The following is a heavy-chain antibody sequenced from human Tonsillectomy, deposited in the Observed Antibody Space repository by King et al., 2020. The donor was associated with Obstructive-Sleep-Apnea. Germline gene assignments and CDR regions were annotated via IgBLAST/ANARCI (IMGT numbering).Heavy chain of an antibody. CDR3: ARGSDYGDYLRFDY. J-gene: IGHJ4*02. CDR2: ISSSSSYI. CDR1: GFTFSSYS. D-gene: IGHD4-17*01. V-gene: IGHV3-21*01. Sequence: VQLVESGGGLVKPGGSLRLSCAASGFTFSSYSMNWVRQAPGKGLEWVSSISSSSSYIYYADSVKGRFTISRDNAKNSLYLQMNSLRAEDMAVYYCARGSDYGDYLRFDYWGQGTLVTVSS.